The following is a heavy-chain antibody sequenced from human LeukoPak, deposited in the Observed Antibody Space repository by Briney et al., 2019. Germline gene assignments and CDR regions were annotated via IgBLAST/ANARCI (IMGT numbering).Heavy chain of an antibody. J-gene: IGHJ4*02. CDR2: IIPIFGAA. CDR3: ARDPHSYGYYYFDY. CDR1: GGTFSSYA. V-gene: IGHV1-69*05. Sequence: ASVKVSCKGSGGTFSSYAISWVRQAPGQGLEWMGRIIPIFGAANYAQKFQGRVTITTDESTSTAYMELSSLRSEDTAVYYCARDPHSYGYYYFDYWGQGTLVTVSS. D-gene: IGHD5-18*01.